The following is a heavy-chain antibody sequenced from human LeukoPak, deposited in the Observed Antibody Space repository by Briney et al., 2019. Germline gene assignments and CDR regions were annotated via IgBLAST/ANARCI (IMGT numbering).Heavy chain of an antibody. Sequence: ASVKVSCKTSGYTFFCCSITWVRQAPGQGLEWMGWISVYNGNTNYAQKLQGRVTMTTDTSTSTAYMELRSLRSDDTGIYYCARDREAVGQKLTDYWGQGTLVTVSS. CDR2: ISVYNGNT. CDR1: GYTFFCCS. V-gene: IGHV1-18*01. CDR3: ARDREAVGQKLTDY. D-gene: IGHD1-26*01. J-gene: IGHJ4*02.